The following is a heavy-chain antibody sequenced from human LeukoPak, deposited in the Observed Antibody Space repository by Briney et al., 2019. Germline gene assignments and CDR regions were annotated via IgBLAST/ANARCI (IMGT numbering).Heavy chain of an antibody. Sequence: ASVKVSCKVSGYTLTELSMHWVRQAPGKGLEWMGGFDPEDGETIYAQKFQGRVTMTEDTSTDTAYMELSSLRSEDTAVYYCATGIYDILTGHQPYYFDYWGQGTLVTVSS. CDR2: FDPEDGET. CDR1: GYTLTELS. CDR3: ATGIYDILTGHQPYYFDY. V-gene: IGHV1-24*01. D-gene: IGHD3-9*01. J-gene: IGHJ4*02.